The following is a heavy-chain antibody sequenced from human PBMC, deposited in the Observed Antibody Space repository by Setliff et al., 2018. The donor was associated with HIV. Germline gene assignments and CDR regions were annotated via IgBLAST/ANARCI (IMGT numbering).Heavy chain of an antibody. D-gene: IGHD5-18*01. CDR2: INGGGAT. CDR1: GGSFTDHY. J-gene: IGHJ2*01. CDR3: ARGLKVEMAVDTRYFDV. V-gene: IGHV4-34*01. Sequence: PSETLSLTCAVYGGSFTDHYWNWIRQAPGKGLEWIGEINGGGATTYNPSLKRRLTMSVDASKSHFSLGLTSVTAADTAVYYCARGLKVEMAVDTRYFDVWGRGTLVTVSS.